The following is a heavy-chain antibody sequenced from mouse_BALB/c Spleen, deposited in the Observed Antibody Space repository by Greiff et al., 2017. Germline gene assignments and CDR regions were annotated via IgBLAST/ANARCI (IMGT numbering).Heavy chain of an antibody. CDR3: ARAPYYGNYDWFAY. J-gene: IGHJ3*01. CDR1: GFTFSSYA. Sequence: EVNVVESGGGLVKPGGSLKLSCAASGFTFSSYAMSWVRQTPEKRLEWVASISSGGSTYYPDSVKGRFTISRDNARNILYLQMSSLRSEDTAMYYCARAPYYGNYDWFAYWGQGTLVTVSA. D-gene: IGHD2-10*01. CDR2: ISSGGST. V-gene: IGHV5-6-5*01.